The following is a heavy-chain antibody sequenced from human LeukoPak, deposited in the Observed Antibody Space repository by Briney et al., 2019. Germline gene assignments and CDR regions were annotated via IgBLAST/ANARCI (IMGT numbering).Heavy chain of an antibody. V-gene: IGHV1-3*03. Sequence: ASVKVSCKASGYTFTGYYMHWVRQAPGQGLEWMGWINAGNGNTKYSQEFQGRVTITRDTSASTAYMELSSLRSEDMAVYYCARSLVLYSYALDYWGRGTLVTVSS. CDR2: INAGNGNT. CDR3: ARSLVLYSYALDY. D-gene: IGHD5-18*01. CDR1: GYTFTGYY. J-gene: IGHJ4*02.